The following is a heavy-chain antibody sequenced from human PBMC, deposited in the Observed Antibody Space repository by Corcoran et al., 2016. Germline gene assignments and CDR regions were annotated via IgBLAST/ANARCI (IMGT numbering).Heavy chain of an antibody. D-gene: IGHD6-13*01. Sequence: QVQLQQWGAGLLKPSETLSLTCAVYGGSFSGYYWSWIRQPPGKGLEWIGEINHSGSTNYNPSLKSRVTISVDTSKNQFSLKRSSVTAAETLLYYCARGYGIAAAGPPDYWGQGTLVTVSS. V-gene: IGHV4-34*01. CDR3: ARGYGIAAAGPPDY. CDR2: INHSGST. J-gene: IGHJ4*02. CDR1: GGSFSGYY.